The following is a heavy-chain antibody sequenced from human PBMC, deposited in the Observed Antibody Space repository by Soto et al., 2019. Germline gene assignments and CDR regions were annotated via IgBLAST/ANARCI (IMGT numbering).Heavy chain of an antibody. V-gene: IGHV4-31*03. Sequence: QVQLQESGPGLVKPSQTLSLTCTVSGGSISSGGYYWSWIRQHPGKGLEWIGYIYYSGSTYYNPSLKSRVTISVDTSKNQFSLKLSSVTAADTAVYYCARDKRGKVPVATAQTGAYNWFDPWGQGTLVTVSS. J-gene: IGHJ5*02. D-gene: IGHD5-12*01. CDR2: IYYSGST. CDR1: GGSISSGGYY. CDR3: ARDKRGKVPVATAQTGAYNWFDP.